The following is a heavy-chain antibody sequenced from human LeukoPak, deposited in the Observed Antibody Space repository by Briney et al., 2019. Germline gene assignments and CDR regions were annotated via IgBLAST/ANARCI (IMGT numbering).Heavy chain of an antibody. D-gene: IGHD6-19*01. Sequence: GSLRLSCAASGFTVSSKYMSWVRQAPGKGLEWIGYIHDSGSTKYNPSLKSRVAISVDTSKSQFSLKLSSVTAADTAVYYCARWYYSGWAFDYWGQGTLVTVSS. CDR1: GFTVSSKY. V-gene: IGHV4-59*08. CDR3: ARWYYSGWAFDY. J-gene: IGHJ4*02. CDR2: IHDSGST.